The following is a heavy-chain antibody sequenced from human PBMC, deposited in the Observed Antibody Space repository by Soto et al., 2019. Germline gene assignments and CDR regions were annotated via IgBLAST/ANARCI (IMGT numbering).Heavy chain of an antibody. CDR1: GFTFSSYG. D-gene: IGHD2-2*01. CDR3: AKDPADYCSSTSCYLLPAI. Sequence: QVQLVESGGGVVQPGRSLRLSCAASGFTFSSYGMHWVRQAPGKGLEWVAVISYDGSNKYYADSVKGRFTISRDNSKNTLYLQMNGLRAEDTPVYYCAKDPADYCSSTSCYLLPAIWGQGTMVTVSS. V-gene: IGHV3-30*18. J-gene: IGHJ3*02. CDR2: ISYDGSNK.